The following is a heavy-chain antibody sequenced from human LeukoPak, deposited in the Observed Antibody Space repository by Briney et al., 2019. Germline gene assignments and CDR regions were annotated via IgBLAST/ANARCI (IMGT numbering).Heavy chain of an antibody. D-gene: IGHD6-19*01. Sequence: GGSLRLSCAASGFTFDDYGMSWVRHAPGKGLEWVSGINWNGGSTGYADSVKGRFTISRDNAKNSLYLQMNSLRAEDTALYYCARQKGIAVAGPLDYWGQGTLVTVSS. CDR1: GFTFDDYG. CDR2: INWNGGST. CDR3: ARQKGIAVAGPLDY. J-gene: IGHJ4*02. V-gene: IGHV3-20*04.